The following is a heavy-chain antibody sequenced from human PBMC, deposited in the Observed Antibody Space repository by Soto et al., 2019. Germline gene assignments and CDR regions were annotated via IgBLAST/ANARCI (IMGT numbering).Heavy chain of an antibody. J-gene: IGHJ4*02. Sequence: GCLRLACAASGCTFSSYAMHWVRQALGKGLEWVAVISYGGSNKYYADSVKGRFTISRDNYKNTLYLQMNSLRAEDTAVYYCARPAAGLDYWGQGTLVTVYS. CDR2: ISYGGSNK. CDR3: ARPAAGLDY. D-gene: IGHD6-13*01. V-gene: IGHV3-30-3*01. CDR1: GCTFSSYA.